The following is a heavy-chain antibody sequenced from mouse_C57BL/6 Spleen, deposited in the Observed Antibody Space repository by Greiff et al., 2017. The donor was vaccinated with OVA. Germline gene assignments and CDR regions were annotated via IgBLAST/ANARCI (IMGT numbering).Heavy chain of an antibody. CDR2: IDPEDGET. Sequence: EVKVVESRAELVKPGASVKLSCTASGFNIKDYYMHWVKQRTEQGLEWIGRIDPEDGETKYAPKFQGNATITADPSSNTAYLQLSSLTSEDTAVYYCARNYPYAMDYWGQGTSVTVSS. V-gene: IGHV14-2*01. D-gene: IGHD1-1*01. CDR1: GFNIKDYY. CDR3: ARNYPYAMDY. J-gene: IGHJ4*01.